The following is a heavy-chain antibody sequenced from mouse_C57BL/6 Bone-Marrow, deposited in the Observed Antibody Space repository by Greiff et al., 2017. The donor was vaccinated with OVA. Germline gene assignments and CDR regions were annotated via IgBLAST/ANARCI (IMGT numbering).Heavy chain of an antibody. CDR1: GYTFTDYY. V-gene: IGHV1-75*01. Sequence: QVQLQQSGPELVKPGASVKISCKASGYTFTDYYINWVKQRPGQGLEWIGWIFHGSGRTYYNEKFKGKATLTVDKSSSTAYMLLSSLTSEDSAVYFCASTTVVAYYAMDYWGQGTSVTVSS. CDR2: IFHGSGRT. D-gene: IGHD1-1*01. J-gene: IGHJ4*01. CDR3: ASTTVVAYYAMDY.